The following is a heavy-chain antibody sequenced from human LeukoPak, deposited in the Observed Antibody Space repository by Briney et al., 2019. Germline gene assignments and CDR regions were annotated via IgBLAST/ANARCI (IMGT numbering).Heavy chain of an antibody. Sequence: GGSLRLSCAASGFTFSSYGMHWVRQAPGKGLEWEAVISYDGSNKYYADSVKGRFTISRDNSKNTLYLQMNSLRAEDTAVYYCAKGAKGMSSSWYLFDYWGQGTLVTVSS. J-gene: IGHJ4*02. CDR1: GFTFSSYG. CDR3: AKGAKGMSSSWYLFDY. V-gene: IGHV3-30*18. CDR2: ISYDGSNK. D-gene: IGHD6-13*01.